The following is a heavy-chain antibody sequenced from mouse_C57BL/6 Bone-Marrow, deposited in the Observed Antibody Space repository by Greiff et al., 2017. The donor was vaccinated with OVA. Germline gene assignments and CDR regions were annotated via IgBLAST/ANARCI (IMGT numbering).Heavy chain of an antibody. V-gene: IGHV1-64*01. D-gene: IGHD2-12*01. CDR2: IHPNSGST. J-gene: IGHJ1*03. CDR3: ARHYYSAYWYFDV. CDR1: GYTFTSYW. Sequence: QVQLQQPGAELVKPGASVKLSCKASGYTFTSYWMHWVKQRPGQGLEWIGMIHPNSGSTNYNEKFKSKATLTVDKSSSTAYMQLSSLTSEDSAVYYWARHYYSAYWYFDVWGTGTTVTVSS.